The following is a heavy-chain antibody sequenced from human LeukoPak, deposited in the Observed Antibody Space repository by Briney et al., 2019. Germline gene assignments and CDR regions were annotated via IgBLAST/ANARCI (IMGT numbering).Heavy chain of an antibody. Sequence: SVKVSCKASGGTFSSYAISWVRQAPGQGLEWMGRIIPILGIANYAQKFQGRVTVTADKSTSTAYMELSSLRSEDTAVYYCARDLEMATQLGTDYWGQGTLVTVSS. D-gene: IGHD5-24*01. V-gene: IGHV1-69*04. CDR1: GGTFSSYA. CDR2: IIPILGIA. J-gene: IGHJ4*02. CDR3: ARDLEMATQLGTDY.